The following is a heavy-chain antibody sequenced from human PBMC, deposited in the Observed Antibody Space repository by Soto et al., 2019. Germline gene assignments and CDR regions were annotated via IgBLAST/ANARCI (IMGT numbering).Heavy chain of an antibody. D-gene: IGHD4-4*01. CDR2: IYYSGST. Sequence: SETLSLTCNVSDGSISSSIYYWGWIRQPPGKGLEWLGSIYYSGSTYYNPSLKTRVTISLDTSKNQFSLHLRSVTAADTAVYFCARRSRDVYSVFAPWGQGTLVTVSS. CDR1: DGSISSSIYY. J-gene: IGHJ5*02. CDR3: ARRSRDVYSVFAP. V-gene: IGHV4-39*01.